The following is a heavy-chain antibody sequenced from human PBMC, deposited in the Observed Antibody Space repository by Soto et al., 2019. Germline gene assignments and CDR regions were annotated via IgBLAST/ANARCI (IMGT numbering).Heavy chain of an antibody. CDR1: GFTFSNSF. CDR2: ISYDGSET. V-gene: IGHV3-30*18. J-gene: IGHJ4*02. CDR3: AKDTPLKEFDC. Sequence: GGSLRLSCAASGFTFSNSFMHWVRQAPGRGLEWVAAISYDGSETFYANSVKGRFTISRDNSRDTLFLQVISLRTEDTAMYYCAKDTPLKEFDCWGQGTLVTVSS.